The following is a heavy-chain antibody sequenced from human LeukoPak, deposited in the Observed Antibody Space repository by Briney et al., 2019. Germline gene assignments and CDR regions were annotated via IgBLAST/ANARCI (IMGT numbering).Heavy chain of an antibody. CDR1: GFVFSTHS. CDR2: ISSSNGDI. Sequence: PGGSLRLSCAASGFVFSTHSMNWVRQAPGKGLEWVSWISSSNGDIYYADSVRGRFTISRDNARNSLYLQMDSLRAEDTAVYYCARAPEVGATHYFDYWGQGTLVTVSS. D-gene: IGHD1-26*01. J-gene: IGHJ4*02. CDR3: ARAPEVGATHYFDY. V-gene: IGHV3-21*01.